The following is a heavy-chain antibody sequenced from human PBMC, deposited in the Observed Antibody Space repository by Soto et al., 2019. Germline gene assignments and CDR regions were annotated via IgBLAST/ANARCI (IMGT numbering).Heavy chain of an antibody. CDR1: GFTFSSHS. Sequence: EVQLVESGGGLVKPGGSLRLSYAASGFTFSSHSMNWVRQAPGKGLEWVSSISSSSTYIYYADSVKGRFTISRDNAKNSLYLQMNSLRAEDTAVYYCASHPRDSSGYWYYFDYWGQGTLVTVSS. CDR3: ASHPRDSSGYWYYFDY. D-gene: IGHD3-22*01. J-gene: IGHJ4*02. V-gene: IGHV3-21*01. CDR2: ISSSSTYI.